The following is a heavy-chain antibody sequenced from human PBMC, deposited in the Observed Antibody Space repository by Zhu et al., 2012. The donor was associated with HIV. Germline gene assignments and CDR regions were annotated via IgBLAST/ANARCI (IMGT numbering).Heavy chain of an antibody. CDR3: ARDRNGYFDY. J-gene: IGHJ4*02. Sequence: QVQLQESGPGLVKPSETLSLTCTVSGGSISSYYWSWIRQPPGKGLEWIGYIYTSGSTNYNPSLKSRVTISVDTSKNQFSLKLSSVTAADTAVYYCARDRNGYFDYWGQGTLVTVSS. CDR1: GGSISSYY. D-gene: IGHD2-8*01. CDR2: IYTSGST. V-gene: IGHV4-4*09.